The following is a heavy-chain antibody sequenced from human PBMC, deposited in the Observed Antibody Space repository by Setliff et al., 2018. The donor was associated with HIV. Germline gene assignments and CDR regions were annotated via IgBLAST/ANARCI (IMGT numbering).Heavy chain of an antibody. D-gene: IGHD3-3*01. CDR1: GYTFSSHT. V-gene: IGHV1-3*04. J-gene: IGHJ4*02. CDR3: AREIRNYDFWSGYWEDHYFDS. CDR2: INTGNGDT. Sequence: ASVKVSCKASGYTFSSHTIHWVRQAPGQGLEWMGWINTGNGDTKYSQKFQGRVTITRDTSASTAYMELSSLRSEDTAVYYCAREIRNYDFWSGYWEDHYFDSWGQGTLVTVSS.